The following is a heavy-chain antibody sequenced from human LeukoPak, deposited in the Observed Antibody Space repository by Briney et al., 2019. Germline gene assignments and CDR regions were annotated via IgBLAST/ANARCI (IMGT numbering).Heavy chain of an antibody. V-gene: IGHV1-18*01. D-gene: IGHD1-1*01. CDR3: ARDPYNWNDNGYYYGMDV. Sequence: ASVKVSCKASGYTFTSYGISWVRQAPGQGLEWMGWISAYNGNTNYAQKLQGRVTMTTDTSTSTAYMELSSLRSEDTAVYYCARDPYNWNDNGYYYGMDVWGQGTTVTVSS. CDR2: ISAYNGNT. J-gene: IGHJ6*02. CDR1: GYTFTSYG.